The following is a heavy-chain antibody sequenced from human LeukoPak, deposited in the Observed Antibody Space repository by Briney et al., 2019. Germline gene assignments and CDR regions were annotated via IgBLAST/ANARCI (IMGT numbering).Heavy chain of an antibody. CDR1: GGSISSYY. D-gene: IGHD6-19*01. V-gene: IGHV4-59*12. CDR3: ARVSGMWLVPDNWFDP. J-gene: IGHJ5*02. CDR2: IYYSGST. Sequence: SETLSLTCTVSGGSISSYYWSWIRQPPGKGLEWIGYIYYSGSTNYNPSLKSRVTISVDTSKNQFSLKLSSVTAADTAVYYCARVSGMWLVPDNWFDPWGQGTLVTVSS.